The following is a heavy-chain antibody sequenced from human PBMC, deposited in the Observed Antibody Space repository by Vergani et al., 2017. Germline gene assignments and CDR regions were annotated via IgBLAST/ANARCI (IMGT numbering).Heavy chain of an antibody. Sequence: EVQLVGSGGGLVQPGRSLRLSCAASGFTFDDYAMHWVRQAPGKGLEWVSGISWNSGSIGYADSVKGRFTISSDNAKNSLYLQMNSLRAEDTALYYCAKHFRGWGIDYWGQGTQVIVSS. V-gene: IGHV3-9*01. J-gene: IGHJ4*02. CDR1: GFTFDDYA. D-gene: IGHD3-16*01. CDR3: AKHFRGWGIDY. CDR2: ISWNSGSI.